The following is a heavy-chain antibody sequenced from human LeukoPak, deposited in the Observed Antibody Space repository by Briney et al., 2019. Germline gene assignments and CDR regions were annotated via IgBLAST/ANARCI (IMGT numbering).Heavy chain of an antibody. Sequence: GGSLRLSCAASGFTFSSYTMSWVRQAPGKGLEWVSTISGSGGSTYYADSVKGRFTISRDNSKNTLYLQMNSLRAEDTAVYYCAKSSSGYYTFDYWGQGTLVTVSS. D-gene: IGHD3-3*01. J-gene: IGHJ4*02. CDR1: GFTFSSYT. CDR2: ISGSGGST. CDR3: AKSSSGYYTFDY. V-gene: IGHV3-23*01.